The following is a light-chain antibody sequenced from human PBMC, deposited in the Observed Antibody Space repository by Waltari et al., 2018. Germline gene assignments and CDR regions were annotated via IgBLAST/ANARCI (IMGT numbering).Light chain of an antibody. V-gene: IGKV3-20*01. J-gene: IGKJ1*01. Sequence: IVLTQSPGTLSLSPGERATLSCRASQRVSRSLAWYQQKPGQAPKLLIYGASTRATGIPDRFTGSGSGTDFSLTISSLEPEDFAIYFCQHYVRLPATFGQGTKVEIK. CDR3: QHYVRLPAT. CDR1: QRVSRS. CDR2: GAS.